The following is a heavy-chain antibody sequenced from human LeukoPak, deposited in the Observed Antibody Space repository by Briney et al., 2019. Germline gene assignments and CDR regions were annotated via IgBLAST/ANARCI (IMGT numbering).Heavy chain of an antibody. Sequence: SETLSLTCSVSGGSISGYYWTWIRQPPGKGLEWIGYIHYSGSTTYNPSLKSRVTISVDTSQNQFSLKLSSVTAADTAMYHCARYSAGGRRGFEDWGQGILVTVSS. CDR3: ARYSAGGRRGFED. D-gene: IGHD5-18*01. CDR1: GGSISGYY. J-gene: IGHJ4*02. CDR2: IHYSGST. V-gene: IGHV4-59*01.